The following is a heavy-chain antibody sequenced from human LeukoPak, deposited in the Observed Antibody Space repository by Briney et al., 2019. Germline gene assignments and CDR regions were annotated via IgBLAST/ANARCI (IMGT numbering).Heavy chain of an antibody. V-gene: IGHV4-34*01. CDR3: ARGTHSYCSGGSCYGGYYGMDV. CDR2: INHSGST. J-gene: IGHJ6*02. CDR1: GGSFSGYY. D-gene: IGHD2-15*01. Sequence: PSETLSLTCAVYGGSFSGYYWSWIRQPPGKGLEWIGEINHSGSTNYNPSLKGRVTISVDTSKNQFSLKLSSVTAADTAVYYCARGTHSYCSGGSCYGGYYGMDVWGQGTTVTVSS.